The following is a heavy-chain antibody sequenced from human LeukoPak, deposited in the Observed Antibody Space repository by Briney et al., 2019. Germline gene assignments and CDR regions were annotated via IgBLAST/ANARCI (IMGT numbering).Heavy chain of an antibody. CDR1: GFTFSSYG. Sequence: PGGSLRLSCAASGFTFSSYGMHWVRQAPGKGLEWVAVIWYDGSNKYYADSVKGRFTISRDNSKNTLYLQMDSLRAEDTAVYYCAKEYDSSNYYYLACDYWGQGTLVTVSS. CDR3: AKEYDSSNYYYLACDY. CDR2: IWYDGSNK. J-gene: IGHJ4*02. V-gene: IGHV3-30*02. D-gene: IGHD3-22*01.